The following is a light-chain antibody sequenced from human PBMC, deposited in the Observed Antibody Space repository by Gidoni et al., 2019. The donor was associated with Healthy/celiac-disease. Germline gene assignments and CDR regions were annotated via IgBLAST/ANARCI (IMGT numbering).Light chain of an antibody. V-gene: IGKV3-11*01. Sequence: EIVLTQSPATLSLSPGERATLSCRASQSVSSYLAWYQQKPGQAPRLLIYDASNMATGIPARFSGSGSGTYFTLTISSLEPEDFAVYYCQQRSNWPTNTFGQGTKLEIK. J-gene: IGKJ2*01. CDR1: QSVSSY. CDR2: DAS. CDR3: QQRSNWPTNT.